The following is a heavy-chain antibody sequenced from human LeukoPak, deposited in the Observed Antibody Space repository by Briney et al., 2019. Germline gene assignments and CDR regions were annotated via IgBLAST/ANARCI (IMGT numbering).Heavy chain of an antibody. Sequence: KSSETLSLTCTVSGDSIGSYFWSWIRQSPGKGLEWIGHIYHSGSTNYNPSLKSRVTISIDTSKSQFSLKLTSVTSADTAVYYCARDGPAYTSRWYDYYYGLDVWGQGTTVTVSS. D-gene: IGHD2-2*01. V-gene: IGHV4-59*01. CDR3: ARDGPAYTSRWYDYYYGLDV. CDR2: IYHSGST. CDR1: GDSIGSYF. J-gene: IGHJ6*02.